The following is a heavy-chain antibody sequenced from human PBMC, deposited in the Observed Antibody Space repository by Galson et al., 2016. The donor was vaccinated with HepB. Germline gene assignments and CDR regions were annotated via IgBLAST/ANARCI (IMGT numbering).Heavy chain of an antibody. CDR2: ISWNSGSI. J-gene: IGHJ4*02. CDR3: AKDVDTGFGGVFDS. Sequence: SLRLSCAASGFIFKDYAMHWVRQAPGKGLEWVSSISWNSGSIGYADSVKGRFTISRDNAKNSLYLQMNSLRPEDTALYYCAKDVDTGFGGVFDSWGQGTLVTVSS. CDR1: GFIFKDYA. V-gene: IGHV3-9*01. D-gene: IGHD3-10*01.